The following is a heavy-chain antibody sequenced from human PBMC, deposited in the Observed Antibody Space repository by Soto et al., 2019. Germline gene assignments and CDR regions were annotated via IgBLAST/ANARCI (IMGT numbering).Heavy chain of an antibody. D-gene: IGHD5-12*01. J-gene: IGHJ5*02. V-gene: IGHV1-69*02. Sequence: ASVKVSCKASGGTFSSYTISWVRQAPGQGLEWMGRIIPILGIANYSQKFQGRVTITADKSTSTAYMELSSLRSEDTAVYYCARGDIVATTLGYWFDPWGQGTLVTVSS. CDR3: ARGDIVATTLGYWFDP. CDR2: IIPILGIA. CDR1: GGTFSSYT.